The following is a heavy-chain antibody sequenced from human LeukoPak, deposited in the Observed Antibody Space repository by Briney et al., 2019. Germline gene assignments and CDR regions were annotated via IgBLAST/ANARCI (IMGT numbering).Heavy chain of an antibody. CDR2: ISGSGGST. V-gene: IGHV3-23*01. J-gene: IGHJ6*02. CDR3: AKYGSTSLYYYYGMDV. Sequence: GGSLRLSCAASGFTFSSYAVSWVRQAPGKGLEWVSAISGSGGSTYYADSMKGRFTISRDNSKNTLYLQMNSLRAEDTAVYYCAKYGSTSLYYYYGMDVWGQGTTVTVSS. CDR1: GFTFSSYA. D-gene: IGHD2-2*01.